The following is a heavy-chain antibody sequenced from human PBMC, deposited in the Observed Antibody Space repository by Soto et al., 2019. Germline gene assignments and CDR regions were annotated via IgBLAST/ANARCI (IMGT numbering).Heavy chain of an antibody. J-gene: IGHJ6*02. CDR2: INTYNGNT. V-gene: IGHV1-18*01. Sequence: ASVKVSCKTSGYTFTNFGISWVRQAPGQGLEWMGWINTYNGNTNYAQKFQGRVTITADKSTSTAYMELSSLRSEDTAVYYCAREVVLTGYYGAMDVWGQGTTVTVSS. D-gene: IGHD3-9*01. CDR1: GYTFTNFG. CDR3: AREVVLTGYYGAMDV.